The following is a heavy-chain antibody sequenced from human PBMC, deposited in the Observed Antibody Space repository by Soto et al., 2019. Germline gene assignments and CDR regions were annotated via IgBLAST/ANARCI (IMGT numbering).Heavy chain of an antibody. CDR1: GFTFSSYS. Sequence: GGSLRLSCAASGFTFSSYSMNWVRQAPGKGLEWVSSISSSSSYIYYADSVKGRFTISRDNAKNSLYLQMNSLRAEDTAVYYCARDQFEEVRGERWFLAFDIWGQGTMVTVSS. CDR2: ISSSSSYI. V-gene: IGHV3-21*01. D-gene: IGHD3-10*01. CDR3: ARDQFEEVRGERWFLAFDI. J-gene: IGHJ3*02.